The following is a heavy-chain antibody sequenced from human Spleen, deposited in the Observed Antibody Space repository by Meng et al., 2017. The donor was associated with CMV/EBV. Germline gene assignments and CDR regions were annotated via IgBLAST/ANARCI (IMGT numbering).Heavy chain of an antibody. J-gene: IGHJ4*02. CDR1: GASVSSTYW. Sequence: PENLSLTCAGAGASVSSTYWWSWVRQAPGKGLEWIAEIHHSGSTNYNPSLKSRVTISVDKSKNQLSLKLTSLTAADTAVYYCARNLDFWGQGTLVTVSS. CDR2: IHHSGST. V-gene: IGHV4-4*03. CDR3: ARNLDF.